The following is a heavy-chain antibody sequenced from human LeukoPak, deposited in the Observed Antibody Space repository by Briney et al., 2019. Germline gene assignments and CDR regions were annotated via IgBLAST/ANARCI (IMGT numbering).Heavy chain of an antibody. J-gene: IGHJ3*02. CDR2: IYYSGNT. CDR1: GGSISSSSYY. V-gene: IGHV4-39*07. CDR3: ARVGAYCSSTSCLDAFDI. Sequence: SETLSLTCTVSGGSISSSSYYWGWIRQPPGKGLEWIGSIYYSGNTYYNPSLKSRVTISVDTSKNQFSLKLSSVTAADTAVYYCARVGAYCSSTSCLDAFDIWGQGTMVTVSS. D-gene: IGHD2-2*01.